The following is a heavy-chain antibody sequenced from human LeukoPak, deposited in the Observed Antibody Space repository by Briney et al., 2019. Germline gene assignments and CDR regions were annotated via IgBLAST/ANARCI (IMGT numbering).Heavy chain of an antibody. D-gene: IGHD5-12*01. CDR1: GFIFSTYP. V-gene: IGHV4-4*02. Sequence: GSLRLSCAASGFIFSTYPMSWVRQPPGKGLEWIGEIYHSGSTNYNPSLKSRVTISVDKSKNQFSLKLSSVTAADTAVYYCARRYEPYYYYYYGMDVWGQGTTVTVSS. J-gene: IGHJ6*02. CDR3: ARRYEPYYYYYYGMDV. CDR2: IYHSGST.